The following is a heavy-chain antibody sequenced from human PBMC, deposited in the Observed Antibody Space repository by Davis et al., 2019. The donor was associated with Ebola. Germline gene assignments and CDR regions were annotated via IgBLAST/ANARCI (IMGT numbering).Heavy chain of an antibody. CDR3: ARRRWLQSYWYFDL. CDR2: IKQDGSEK. J-gene: IGHJ2*01. Sequence: GGSLRLSCAVSGFTFSSYWMSWVRQAPGKGLEWVANIKQDGSEKYYVDSVKGRFTISRDNAKNSLYLQMNSLRAEDTAVYYCARRRWLQSYWYFDLWGRGTLVTVSS. V-gene: IGHV3-7*01. CDR1: GFTFSSYW. D-gene: IGHD5-24*01.